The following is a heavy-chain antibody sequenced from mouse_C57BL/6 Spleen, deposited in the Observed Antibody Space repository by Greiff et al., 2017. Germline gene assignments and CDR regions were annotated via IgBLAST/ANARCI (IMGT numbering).Heavy chain of an antibody. D-gene: IGHD2-5*01. CDR1: GFTFSDYY. J-gene: IGHJ3*01. CDR2: INYDGSST. V-gene: IGHV5-16*01. CDR3: AREGDYSNYGFAY. Sequence: EVQLVESEGGLVQPGSSMKLSCTASGFTFSDYYMAWVRQVPEKGLEWVANINYDGSSTYYLDSLKSRFIISRDNAKNILYLQMSSLKSEDTATYYCAREGDYSNYGFAYWGQGTLVTVSA.